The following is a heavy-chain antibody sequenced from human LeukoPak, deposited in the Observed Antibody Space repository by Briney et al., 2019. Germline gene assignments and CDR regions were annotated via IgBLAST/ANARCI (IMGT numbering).Heavy chain of an antibody. Sequence: GGSLRLSCAASGFTFSSYGMHWVRQVPGKGLEWVAFIRIDGNNKYYADSVKGRFTISRDNSKNMLYLQMNSLRADDTAVYYCARDLSGSYKDAFDIWGQGTMVTVSS. CDR1: GFTFSSYG. CDR2: IRIDGNNK. V-gene: IGHV3-30*02. J-gene: IGHJ3*02. CDR3: ARDLSGSYKDAFDI. D-gene: IGHD1-26*01.